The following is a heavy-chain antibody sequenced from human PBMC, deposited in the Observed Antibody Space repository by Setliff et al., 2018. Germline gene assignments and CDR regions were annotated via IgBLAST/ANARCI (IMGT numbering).Heavy chain of an antibody. V-gene: IGHV1-69*13. Sequence: SVKVSCKVSGGTFGSSAFTWVRQAPGPGLEYMGGIIPFFGNTNYAQKFQGRLSITADESTSTVYMELSRLRSEDTAMYYCATPHCSDGTCRYYFESWGQGTLVTVSS. CDR3: ATPHCSDGTCRYYFES. J-gene: IGHJ4*02. CDR2: IIPFFGNT. D-gene: IGHD2-15*01. CDR1: GGTFGSSA.